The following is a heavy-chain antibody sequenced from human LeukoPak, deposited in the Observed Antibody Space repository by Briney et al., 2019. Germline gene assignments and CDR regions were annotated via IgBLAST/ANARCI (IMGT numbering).Heavy chain of an antibody. CDR2: MNPNSGNT. CDR3: ARGLLGFLTGYLY. Sequence: GASVKVSCKASGYTFTTYDINWVRQAAGQGLEWMGWMNPNSGNTGYAQKFQGRVTMTMDPSITTAYMELSSLKSEDTAVYYCARGLLGFLTGYLYWGQGTLVTVSS. D-gene: IGHD3-9*01. CDR1: GYTFTTYD. V-gene: IGHV1-8*01. J-gene: IGHJ4*02.